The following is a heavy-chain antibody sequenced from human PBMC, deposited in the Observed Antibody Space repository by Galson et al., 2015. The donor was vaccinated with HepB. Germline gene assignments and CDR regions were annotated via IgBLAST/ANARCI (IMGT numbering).Heavy chain of an antibody. D-gene: IGHD3-3*01. J-gene: IGHJ4*02. V-gene: IGHV3-48*02. Sequence: SLRLSCAASGFTFSSYSMNWVRQAPGRGLEWVSFISSGSSTIYYADSVKGRFTISRDNAKNSLYLQMNSLRDDDTAVYYCAKGQSPQMEWLLYGTVFDYWGQGTLVTVSS. CDR3: AKGQSPQMEWLLYGTVFDY. CDR1: GFTFSSYS. CDR2: ISSGSSTI.